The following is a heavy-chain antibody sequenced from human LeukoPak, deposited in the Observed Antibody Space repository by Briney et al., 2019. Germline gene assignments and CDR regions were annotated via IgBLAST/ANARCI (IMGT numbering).Heavy chain of an antibody. Sequence: SETLSLTYTVSGGSISSYYWSWIRQPPGKGLEWIGYIYYSGSTNYNPSLKSRVTISVDTSKNQFSLKLSSVTAADTAVYYCAREMGYYDFWSGSGPIAFDIWGQGTMVTFSS. CDR2: IYYSGST. J-gene: IGHJ3*02. CDR3: AREMGYYDFWSGSGPIAFDI. V-gene: IGHV4-59*01. D-gene: IGHD3-3*01. CDR1: GGSISSYY.